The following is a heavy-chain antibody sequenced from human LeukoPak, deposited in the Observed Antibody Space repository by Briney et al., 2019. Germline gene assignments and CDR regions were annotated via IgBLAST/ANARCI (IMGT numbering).Heavy chain of an antibody. J-gene: IGHJ4*02. Sequence: PGGSLRLSCAASGFTFSSYSMNWVRQAPGKGLEWVSYISSSSSTIYYADSVKGRFTISRDNAKNSLYLQMNSLRAEDTAVYYCARGSYYYDSSGYYPQLDYWGQGTLVTVSS. CDR2: ISSSSSTI. CDR3: ARGSYYYDSSGYYPQLDY. D-gene: IGHD3-22*01. V-gene: IGHV3-48*04. CDR1: GFTFSSYS.